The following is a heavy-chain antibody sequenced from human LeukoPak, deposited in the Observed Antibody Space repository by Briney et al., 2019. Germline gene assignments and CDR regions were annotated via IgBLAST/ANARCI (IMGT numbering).Heavy chain of an antibody. CDR1: GFTFSSYW. V-gene: IGHV3-74*01. CDR2: INSDGSST. Sequence: QPGGSLRLSCAASGFTFSSYWMHWVRQAPGKGLVWVSRINSDGSSTSYADSVKGRFTISRDNAKNTLYLQMNSLRAEDTAVYYCVRVTGIAAPAGAFDYWGQGTLVTVSS. D-gene: IGHD6-6*01. CDR3: VRVTGIAAPAGAFDY. J-gene: IGHJ4*02.